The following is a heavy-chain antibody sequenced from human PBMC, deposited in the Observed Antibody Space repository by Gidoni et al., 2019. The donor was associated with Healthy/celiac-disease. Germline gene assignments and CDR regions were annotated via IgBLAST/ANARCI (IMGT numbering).Heavy chain of an antibody. D-gene: IGHD1-26*01. CDR1: GGSISSSSYY. Sequence: QQQLQESRPGLVKPSVTLSLTCTVYGGSISSSSYYWGWIRQPPGKGLEWIGSIYYSGSTYYNPSLKSRVTISVDTSKNQFSLKLSSVTAADTAVYYCARLTSGSYYVLSFGDASTYDAFDIWGQGTMVTVSS. CDR3: ARLTSGSYYVLSFGDASTYDAFDI. V-gene: IGHV4-39*01. J-gene: IGHJ3*02. CDR2: IYYSGST.